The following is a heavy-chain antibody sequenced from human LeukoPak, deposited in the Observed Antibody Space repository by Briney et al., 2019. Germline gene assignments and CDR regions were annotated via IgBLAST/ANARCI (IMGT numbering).Heavy chain of an antibody. Sequence: GGSLRLSCAASGFTFSSYAMSWVRQAPGKGLEWVSAISGSGGSTYYADSVKGRFTISRDNSKNTLYLQMNSLRAEDTAVYYCARAPNYDFWSGYPYWGQGTLVTVSS. V-gene: IGHV3-23*01. CDR3: ARAPNYDFWSGYPY. CDR2: ISGSGGST. D-gene: IGHD3-3*01. J-gene: IGHJ4*02. CDR1: GFTFSSYA.